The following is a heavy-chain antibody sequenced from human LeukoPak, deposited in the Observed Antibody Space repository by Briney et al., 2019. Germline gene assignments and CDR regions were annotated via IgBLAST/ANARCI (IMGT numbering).Heavy chain of an antibody. J-gene: IGHJ4*02. V-gene: IGHV1-3*01. CDR2: IYAGNGNT. CDR1: GYTFTSYA. CDR3: ARADYGGNSYYFDY. D-gene: IGHD4-23*01. Sequence: ASVKVSCKASGYTFTSYAMHWVRQAPGQRLEWMGWIYAGNGNTKYSQKFQGRVTITRDTSASTAYMELSSLRSEDTAVYYCARADYGGNSYYFDYWGQGTLVTVSS.